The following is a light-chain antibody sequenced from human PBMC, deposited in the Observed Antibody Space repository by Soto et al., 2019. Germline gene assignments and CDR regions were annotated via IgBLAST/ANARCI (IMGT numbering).Light chain of an antibody. J-gene: IGKJ1*01. CDR3: QQYNNWPRT. Sequence: DIVMTQSPDSLAVSLGERATINCKSSQSVLYSSNNKNHLAWYQQKPGQPPKVVIYWASTRESGVPDRFSGSGSGTDFTLTISSLQAEDVAVYYCQQYNNWPRTFGQGTKVEIK. CDR2: WAS. V-gene: IGKV4-1*01. CDR1: QSVLYSSNNKNH.